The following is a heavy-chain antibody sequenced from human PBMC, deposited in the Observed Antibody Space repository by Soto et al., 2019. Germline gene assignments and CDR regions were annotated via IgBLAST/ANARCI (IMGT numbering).Heavy chain of an antibody. CDR2: IYPGDSDT. D-gene: IGHD6-13*01. J-gene: IGHJ6*02. CDR3: ARPSYSSSWYHTDYYYYGMDV. CDR1: GYSFTSYW. V-gene: IGHV5-51*01. Sequence: PGESLKISCKGSGYSFTSYWIGWVRQMPGKGLEWMGIIYPGDSDTRYSPSFQGQVTISADKSISTAYLQWSSLKASDTAMYYCARPSYSSSWYHTDYYYYGMDVWGQGTTVTSP.